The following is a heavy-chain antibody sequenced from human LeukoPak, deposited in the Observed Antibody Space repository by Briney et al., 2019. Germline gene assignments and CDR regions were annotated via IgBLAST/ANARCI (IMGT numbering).Heavy chain of an antibody. J-gene: IGHJ4*02. CDR1: GYSFTSYW. D-gene: IGHD6-19*01. V-gene: IGHV5-51*01. CDR3: ARDIAVTGTSFDY. CDR2: IYPADSDT. Sequence: GESLKISCKGSGYSFTSYWIGWVRQMPGKGLEWMGIIYPADSDTRYSPSFQGQVTISADRSISTAFLQWSSLKASDTAMYYCARDIAVTGTSFDYWGQGTLVTVSS.